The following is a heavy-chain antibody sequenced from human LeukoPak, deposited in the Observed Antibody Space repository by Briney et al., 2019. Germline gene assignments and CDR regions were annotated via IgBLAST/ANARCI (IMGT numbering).Heavy chain of an antibody. J-gene: IGHJ1*01. CDR1: GFTFSSYE. V-gene: IGHV3-48*03. D-gene: IGHD1-26*01. CDR2: ISSSGSTI. CDR3: ARDRGGSYYGVGYFQY. Sequence: GGSLRLSCAASGFTFSSYEMNWVRQAPGKGLEWVSYISSSGSTIYYADSVKGRFTISRDNAKNSLYLLMNTLRAEDTAVYYCARDRGGSYYGVGYFQYWGQGTLVTVSS.